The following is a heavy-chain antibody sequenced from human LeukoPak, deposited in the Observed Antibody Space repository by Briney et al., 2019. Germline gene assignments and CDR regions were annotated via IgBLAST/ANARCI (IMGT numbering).Heavy chain of an antibody. Sequence: GGSLRLSCAASGFTFNTYTMNWVRQAPGKGLEWVSYISGSSGIIDYADSVKGRFTISRDNSKNTLYLQMNSLRAEDTAVYYCARDLGEYYDSSGYSFVGAFDIWGQGTMVTVSS. V-gene: IGHV3-48*01. CDR2: ISGSSGII. CDR3: ARDLGEYYDSSGYSFVGAFDI. D-gene: IGHD3-22*01. CDR1: GFTFNTYT. J-gene: IGHJ3*02.